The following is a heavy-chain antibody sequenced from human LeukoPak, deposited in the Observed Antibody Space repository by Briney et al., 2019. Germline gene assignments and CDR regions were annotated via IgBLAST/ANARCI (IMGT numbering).Heavy chain of an antibody. D-gene: IGHD6-13*01. CDR3: ARAGYSSSWYRVAFDI. J-gene: IGHJ3*02. CDR2: IYHSGST. Sequence: SETLSLTCTVSGGSVSSGSYYWSWIRQPPGKGLEWIGYIYHSGSTYYNPSLKSRVTISVGRSKNQFSLKLSSVTAADTAVYYCARAGYSSSWYRVAFDIWGQGTMVTVSS. V-gene: IGHV4-30-2*01. CDR1: GGSVSSGSYY.